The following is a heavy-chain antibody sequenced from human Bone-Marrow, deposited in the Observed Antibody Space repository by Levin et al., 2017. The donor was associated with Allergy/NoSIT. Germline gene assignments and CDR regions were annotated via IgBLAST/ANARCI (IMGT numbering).Heavy chain of an antibody. J-gene: IGHJ6*02. CDR1: GGSISSTSYH. CDR3: AKFSSWFHGMEV. CDR2: VYYTGDT. Sequence: SETLSLTCTVSGGSISSTSYHWGWIRQPPGKTLEWIGTVYYTGDTFYRPSLNSRVTISLATSESQLSLKLSSVTAADTGVYYCAKFSSWFHGMEVWGLGTTVTVSS. D-gene: IGHD2-2*01. V-gene: IGHV4-39*07.